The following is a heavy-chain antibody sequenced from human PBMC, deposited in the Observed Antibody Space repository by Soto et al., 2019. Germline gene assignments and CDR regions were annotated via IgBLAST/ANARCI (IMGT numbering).Heavy chain of an antibody. CDR2: TLPVFNAP. CDR3: ARGVFGSGNYYAGPSAFDI. V-gene: IGHV1-69*06. J-gene: IGHJ3*02. D-gene: IGHD3-10*01. Sequence: QVQLEQSGAEVKKPGSSVTVSCKASGGTLSDHGVAWLRQAPGQGLEWMGGTLPVFNAPKYAPRFQGRVTLAADKSTGIAYMELRSLTSEDTALYYCARGVFGSGNYYAGPSAFDIWGQGTMVIVSS. CDR1: GGTLSDHG.